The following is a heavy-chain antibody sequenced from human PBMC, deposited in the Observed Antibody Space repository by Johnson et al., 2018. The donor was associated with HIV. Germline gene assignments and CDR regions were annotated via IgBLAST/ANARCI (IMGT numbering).Heavy chain of an antibody. J-gene: IGHJ3*02. Sequence: QVQLVESGGGLVKPGGSLRLSCAASGFTFSDYYMSWIRRAPGKGLEWVSYISSSGSTIYYADSVKGRFTISRDNAKNSVYLQMNSLGAGDTAVYYCTRRNWNSGSGFDIWGQGTMVIVSS. CDR1: GFTFSDYY. CDR2: ISSSGSTI. CDR3: TRRNWNSGSGFDI. V-gene: IGHV3-11*04. D-gene: IGHD1-7*01.